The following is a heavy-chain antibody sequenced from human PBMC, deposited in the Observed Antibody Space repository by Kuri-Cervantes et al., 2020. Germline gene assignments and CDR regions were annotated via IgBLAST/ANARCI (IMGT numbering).Heavy chain of an antibody. CDR2: INAGNGNT. CDR1: GGTFSSFA. D-gene: IGHD3-3*01. Sequence: ASVKVSCKASGGTFSSFAISWVRQAPGQRLEWMGWINAGNGNTKYSQKFQGRVTITADESTSTAYMELSSLRSEDTAVYYCARDYDATIFGVVTPGNFDYWGQGTLVTVSS. V-gene: IGHV1-3*01. J-gene: IGHJ4*02. CDR3: ARDYDATIFGVVTPGNFDY.